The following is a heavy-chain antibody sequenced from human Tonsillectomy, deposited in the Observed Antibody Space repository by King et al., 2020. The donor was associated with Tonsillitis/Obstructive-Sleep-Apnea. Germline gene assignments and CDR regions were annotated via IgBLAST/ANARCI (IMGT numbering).Heavy chain of an antibody. CDR2: TYYRSKWYN. CDR3: ARLSMDALAATSDY. J-gene: IGHJ4*02. D-gene: IGHD6-19*01. V-gene: IGHV6-1*01. CDR1: GDSVSSNSAA. Sequence: VQLQQSGPGLVKPSQTLSLTCAISGDSVSSNSAAWNWIRQSPSRGLEWLGRTYYRSKWYNDYAIFVKSRITINPDTSKNQFPLHLNSVTPEDTAVYYCARLSMDALAATSDYWGQGTLVTVSS.